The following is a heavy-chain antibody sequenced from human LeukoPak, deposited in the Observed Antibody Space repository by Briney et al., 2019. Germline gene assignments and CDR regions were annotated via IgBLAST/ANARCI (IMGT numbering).Heavy chain of an antibody. CDR1: GFTVSGNY. J-gene: IGHJ4*02. Sequence: GGSLSLSCTASGFTVSGNYMNWVRQAPGKGLEWVSVVYTDGNIYYADSVKGRFTISRDNSKNTLYLQINSLRAEDTAVYYCASFRGVGWDFVYWGQGTLVTVSS. CDR3: ASFRGVGWDFVY. D-gene: IGHD3-10*01. CDR2: VYTDGNI. V-gene: IGHV3-53*01.